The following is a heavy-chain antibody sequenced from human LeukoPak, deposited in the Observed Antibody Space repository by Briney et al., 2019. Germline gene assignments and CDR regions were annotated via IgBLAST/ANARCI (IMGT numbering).Heavy chain of an antibody. CDR2: IHYSGST. CDR3: ARLYGNFQNYYDY. Sequence: SETLSLTCTVSGGSINNYYWSWIRQPPGKGLEWIGYIHYSGSTNYNPSLKSRVTISVDTSKNDFSLKLTSVTTADTAVYYCARLYGNFQNYYDYWGQGTLVTVSS. V-gene: IGHV4-59*12. D-gene: IGHD1-7*01. J-gene: IGHJ4*02. CDR1: GGSINNYY.